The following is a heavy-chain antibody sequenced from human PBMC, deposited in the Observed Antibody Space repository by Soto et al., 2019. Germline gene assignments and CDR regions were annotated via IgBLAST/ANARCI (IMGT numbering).Heavy chain of an antibody. J-gene: IGHJ4*02. D-gene: IGHD5-12*01. Sequence: SETLSLTCTVSGGSIRSGGYYWSWIRQHPGKGLEWIGYIYYSGSTYYNPSLKSRVTISVDTSKNQFSLKMTSVTAADTAVYYCARHRDSTEYSDFDYWGLGTPVTVSS. V-gene: IGHV4-31*03. CDR3: ARHRDSTEYSDFDY. CDR2: IYYSGST. CDR1: GGSIRSGGYY.